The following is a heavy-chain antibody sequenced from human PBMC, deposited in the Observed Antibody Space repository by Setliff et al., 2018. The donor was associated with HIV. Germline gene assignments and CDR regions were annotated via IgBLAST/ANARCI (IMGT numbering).Heavy chain of an antibody. Sequence: GGSLRLSCAASGFTFRNYKFNWVRQAPGRGLEWVAVMSTGGDIKIYADSVKGRFTISRDNAKNSVYLQMNSLRAEDTAVYYCARDGGSSPSPVSDYYYYYMDVWGKGTTVTVSS. CDR1: GFTFRNYK. V-gene: IGHV3-33*08. CDR3: ARDGGSSPSPVSDYYYYYMDV. CDR2: MSTGGDIK. D-gene: IGHD1-26*01. J-gene: IGHJ6*03.